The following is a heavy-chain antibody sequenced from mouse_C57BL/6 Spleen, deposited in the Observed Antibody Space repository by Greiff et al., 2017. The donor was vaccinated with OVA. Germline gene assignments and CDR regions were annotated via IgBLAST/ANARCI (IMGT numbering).Heavy chain of an antibody. J-gene: IGHJ2*01. CDR3: TDSSGYYFDY. CDR2: IRLKSDNYAT. D-gene: IGHD3-2*02. CDR1: GFTFSNYW. Sequence: EVKVEESGGGLVQPGGSMKLSCVASGFTFSNYWMNWVRQSPEKGLEWVAQIRLKSDNYATHYAESVKGRFTISRDDSKSSVYLQMNNLRAEDTGIYYCTDSSGYYFDYWGQGTTLTVSS. V-gene: IGHV6-3*01.